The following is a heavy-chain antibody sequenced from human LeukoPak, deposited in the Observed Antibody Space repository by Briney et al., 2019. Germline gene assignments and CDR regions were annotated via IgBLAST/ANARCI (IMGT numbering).Heavy chain of an antibody. Sequence: GGSLRLSCAASGFIFSNYGMHWVRQAPGKGLEWVAVISYDGSKKYFADSVKGRFTVSRDDSKNTVYLQMNSLRPDDTAVYYCATPLSGTYTSYSGLDVWGQGTTVTVSS. V-gene: IGHV3-30*03. D-gene: IGHD1-26*01. CDR1: GFIFSNYG. CDR3: ATPLSGTYTSYSGLDV. J-gene: IGHJ6*02. CDR2: ISYDGSKK.